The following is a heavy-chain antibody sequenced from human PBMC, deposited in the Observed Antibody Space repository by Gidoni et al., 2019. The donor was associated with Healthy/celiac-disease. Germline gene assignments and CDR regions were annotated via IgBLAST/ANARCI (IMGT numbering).Heavy chain of an antibody. CDR1: GFTFSSYG. CDR3: AKDRPGWELLYYFDY. Sequence: QVQLVESGGGVVQPGRSLRLPCDASGFTFSSYGMHWVRQAPGKGLEWVAVISYDGSNKYYADSVKGRFTISRDNSKNTLYLQMNSLRAEDTAVYYCAKDRPGWELLYYFDYWGQGTLVTVSS. CDR2: ISYDGSNK. V-gene: IGHV3-30*18. J-gene: IGHJ4*02. D-gene: IGHD1-26*01.